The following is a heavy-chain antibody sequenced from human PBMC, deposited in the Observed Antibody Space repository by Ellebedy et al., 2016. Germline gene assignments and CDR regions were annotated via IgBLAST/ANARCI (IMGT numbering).Heavy chain of an antibody. J-gene: IGHJ5*01. CDR2: IYDSGRA. CDR3: ARVPHGQFGWFDS. CDR1: GGSINNGGFY. V-gene: IGHV4-31*11. D-gene: IGHD3-10*01. Sequence: SETLSLTCAVSGGSINNGGFYWSWIRQHPGKGREWIGSIYDSGRADYNSSLKSRLSISVDTSKKHFSLRLTSVTVADTAIYFCARVPHGQFGWFDSWGRGALVTVSS.